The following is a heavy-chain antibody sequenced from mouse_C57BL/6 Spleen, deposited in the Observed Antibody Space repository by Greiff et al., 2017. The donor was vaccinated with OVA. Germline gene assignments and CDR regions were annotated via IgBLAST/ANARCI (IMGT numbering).Heavy chain of an antibody. D-gene: IGHD2-2*01. J-gene: IGHJ4*01. V-gene: IGHV1-53*01. CDR1: GYTITSYW. CDR2: INPSNGGT. CDR3: ARSGILWLRRQYYYAMDY. Sequence: QVQLQQPGTELVKPGASVKLSCKASGYTITSYWMHWVKQRPGQGLEWIGNINPSNGGTNYNEKFKSKATLTVDKSSSTAYMQLSSLTSEDSAVYYCARSGILWLRRQYYYAMDYWGQGTSVTVSS.